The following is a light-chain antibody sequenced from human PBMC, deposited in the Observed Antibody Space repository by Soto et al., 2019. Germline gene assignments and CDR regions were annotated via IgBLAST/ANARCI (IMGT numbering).Light chain of an antibody. V-gene: IGLV2-8*01. Sequence: QSALTQPPSASGSPGQSVTISCSGTSSDVGGYNYVSWYQQHPGKAPKLMIYEVSKRPSGVPDRFSGSKSGNTASLTVSGLQAEDEADYYCSSYGGSNNFIFCGGTKLTVL. J-gene: IGLJ2*01. CDR2: EVS. CDR1: SSDVGGYNY. CDR3: SSYGGSNNFI.